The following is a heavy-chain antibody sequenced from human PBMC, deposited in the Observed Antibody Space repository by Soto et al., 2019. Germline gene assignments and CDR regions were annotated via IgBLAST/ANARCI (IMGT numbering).Heavy chain of an antibody. V-gene: IGHV3-23*01. D-gene: IGHD5-12*01. J-gene: IGHJ6*02. Sequence: EVQLLESGGGLVQPGGSLRLSCAASGFTFSSYAMSWVRQAPGKGLEWVSAISGSGGSTYYADSVKGRFTISRDKSKNTLYLQMNSLRAEDTAVYYCAKAGYSGYGDYYYYGMDVWGQGTTVTVSS. CDR3: AKAGYSGYGDYYYYGMDV. CDR1: GFTFSSYA. CDR2: ISGSGGST.